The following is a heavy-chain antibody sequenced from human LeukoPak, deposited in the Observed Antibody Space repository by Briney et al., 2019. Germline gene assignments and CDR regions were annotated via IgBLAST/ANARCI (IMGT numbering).Heavy chain of an antibody. CDR3: ARDPVFLYGMDV. D-gene: IGHD2/OR15-2a*01. CDR1: GFTFSSYS. J-gene: IGHJ6*02. V-gene: IGHV3-21*01. CDR2: ISSSSSYI. Sequence: GGSLRLSCAASGFTFSSYSMNWVRQAPGKGLEWVSSISSSSSYIYYADSVKGRFTISRDNAKNSLYLQMNSLRAEDTAVYYCARDPVFLYGMDVWGQGTTVTVSS.